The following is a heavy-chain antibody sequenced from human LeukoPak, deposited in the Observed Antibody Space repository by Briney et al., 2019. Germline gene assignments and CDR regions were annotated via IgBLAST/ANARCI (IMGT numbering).Heavy chain of an antibody. V-gene: IGHV4-31*03. J-gene: IGHJ6*03. D-gene: IGHD4-17*01. CDR1: GGSISGGSYY. CDR2: IHNTGKT. CDR3: ARKNDYGDSYYMDV. Sequence: SQTLSLTCTVSGGSISGGSYYWGWIRQHPGKGLEWIGYIHNTGKTDYNPSLKSRIIISLDTSKNRFPLRLSSVTAADTALYYCARKNDYGDSYYMDVWGKGTTVTVSS.